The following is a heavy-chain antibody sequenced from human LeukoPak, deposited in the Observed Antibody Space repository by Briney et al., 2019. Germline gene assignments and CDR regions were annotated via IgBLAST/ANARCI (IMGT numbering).Heavy chain of an antibody. J-gene: IGHJ6*02. CDR1: GFTFSSYG. Sequence: GGSLGLSCAASGFTFSSYGMHWVRQAPGKGLEWVAVIWYDGSNKYNADSVKGRFTISRDNSKNTLYLQMNSLRAEDTAVYYCARDYGSGDQNYYYYYGMDVWGQGTTVTVSS. CDR3: ARDYGSGDQNYYYYYGMDV. D-gene: IGHD3-10*01. V-gene: IGHV3-33*01. CDR2: IWYDGSNK.